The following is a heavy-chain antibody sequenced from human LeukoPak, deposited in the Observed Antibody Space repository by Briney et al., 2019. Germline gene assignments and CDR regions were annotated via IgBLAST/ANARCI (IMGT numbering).Heavy chain of an antibody. CDR3: ARHDILTGYYDY. D-gene: IGHD3-9*01. Sequence: SETLPLTCTVSGGSISSSSYYWGWIRQPPGKGLEWIGSIYYSGSTYYNPSLKSRVTISVDTSKNQFSLKLSSVTAADTAVYYCARHDILTGYYDYWGQGTLVTVSS. V-gene: IGHV4-39*01. J-gene: IGHJ4*02. CDR1: GGSISSSSYY. CDR2: IYYSGST.